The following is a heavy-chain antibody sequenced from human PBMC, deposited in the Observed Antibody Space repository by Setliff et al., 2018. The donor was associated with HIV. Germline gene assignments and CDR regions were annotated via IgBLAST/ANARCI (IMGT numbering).Heavy chain of an antibody. D-gene: IGHD1-26*01. CDR1: GFTFSDVW. CDR2: IKSKNDGGAT. CDR3: TTDRVGGRTTWYRIGAFEI. V-gene: IGHV3-15*01. Sequence: PGGSLRLSCAASGFTFSDVWMNWVRQAPGKGLEWVGRIKSKNDGGATDYVAPVKGRFTISRDDSKNTLCLQMNSLETEDTDVYYCTTDRVGGRTTWYRIGAFEIWGQGTMVTVSS. J-gene: IGHJ3*02.